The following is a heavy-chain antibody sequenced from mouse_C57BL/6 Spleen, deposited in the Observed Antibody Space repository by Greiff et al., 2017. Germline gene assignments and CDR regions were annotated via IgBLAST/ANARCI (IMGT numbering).Heavy chain of an antibody. CDR2: IDPSDSYT. D-gene: IGHD1-1*01. CDR3: ARRRVLRSSYAMDY. Sequence: VQLQQPGAELVMPGASVKLSCKASGYTFTSYWMHWVKQRPGQGLEWIGEIDPSDSYTNYNQKFKGKSTLTVDKSSSTAYMQLSSLTSEDSAVYYCARRRVLRSSYAMDYWGQGTSVTVSS. V-gene: IGHV1-69*01. J-gene: IGHJ4*01. CDR1: GYTFTSYW.